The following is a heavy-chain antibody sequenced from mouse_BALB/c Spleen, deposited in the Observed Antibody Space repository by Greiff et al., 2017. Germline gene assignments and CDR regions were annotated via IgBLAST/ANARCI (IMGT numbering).Heavy chain of an antibody. CDR1: GYSFTSYW. V-gene: IGHV1-5*01. CDR2: IYPGNSDT. CDR3: TRGSSCTAWFAY. D-gene: IGHD3-1*01. J-gene: IGHJ3*01. Sequence: EVQLQQSGTVLARPGASVKMSCKASGYSFTSYWMHWVKQRPGQGLEWIGAIYPGNSDTSYNQKFKGKAKLTAVTSASTAYMELSSLTNEDSAVYYCTRGSSCTAWFAYWGQGTLVTVSA.